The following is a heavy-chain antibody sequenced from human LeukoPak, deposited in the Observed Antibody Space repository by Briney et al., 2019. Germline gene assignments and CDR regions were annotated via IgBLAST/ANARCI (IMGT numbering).Heavy chain of an antibody. V-gene: IGHV4-59*08. CDR1: GGSISSYY. Sequence: SETLSLTCTVSGGSISSYYWSWIRQPPGKGLEWIGYIYYSGSTNYNPSLKSRVTISVDTSKNQFSLKLSSVTAADTAVYYCARGPTYYDILTGYYKGGDAFDIWGQGTMVTVSS. D-gene: IGHD3-9*01. CDR3: ARGPTYYDILTGYYKGGDAFDI. J-gene: IGHJ3*02. CDR2: IYYSGST.